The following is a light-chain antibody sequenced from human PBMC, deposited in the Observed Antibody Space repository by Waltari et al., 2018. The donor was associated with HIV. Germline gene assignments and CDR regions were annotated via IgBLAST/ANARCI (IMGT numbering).Light chain of an antibody. V-gene: IGKV1-27*01. CDR2: PAS. Sequence: DIQVTQSPSSLSASEGDRVTITCRTSQDISHFLAWFQQKTGKVPRLLIYPASTLQSGVPSRFSGSGSGTDFTLTISSLQPEDVATYYCQKCNAAPWTFGQGTKVEIK. CDR3: QKCNAAPWT. CDR1: QDISHF. J-gene: IGKJ1*01.